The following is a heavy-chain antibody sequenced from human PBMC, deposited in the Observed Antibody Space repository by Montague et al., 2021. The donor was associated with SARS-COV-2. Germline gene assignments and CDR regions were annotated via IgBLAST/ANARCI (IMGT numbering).Heavy chain of an antibody. Sequence: SETLSLTCSVSTFSINDFYWSWIRQPPGRGLEWIGYLYRGSSHYSPSLKTRVNISVDTTENQISLTLTSVTAADTAVYYCARFSGSYYGTGYWGQGARVTVSS. V-gene: IGHV4-59*01. CDR3: ARFSGSYYGTGY. J-gene: IGHJ4*02. D-gene: IGHD1-26*01. CDR1: TFSINDFY. CDR2: LYRGSS.